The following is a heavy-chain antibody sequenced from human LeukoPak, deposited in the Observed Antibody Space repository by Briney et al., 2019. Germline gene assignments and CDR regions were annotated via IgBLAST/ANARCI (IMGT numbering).Heavy chain of an antibody. CDR1: GFTFSSYA. CDR3: AKSVVVGRVFPGLEY. CDR2: ISSSGSNT. D-gene: IGHD2-21*01. J-gene: IGHJ4*02. Sequence: GGSLRLSCAASGFTFSSYAMSWVRQAPGKGLEWVSRISSSGSNTYYADSVKGRFTISRDNTKNTLYLQMNSLGAEDTAVYYCAKSVVVGRVFPGLEYWGQGTLVTVSS. V-gene: IGHV3-23*01.